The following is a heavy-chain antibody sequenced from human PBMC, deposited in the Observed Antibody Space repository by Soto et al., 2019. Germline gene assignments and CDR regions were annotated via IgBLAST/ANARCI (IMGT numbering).Heavy chain of an antibody. CDR1: GFTFSNFA. Sequence: PVGSLRLCCAASGFTFSNFAMNWVRQAPGKGLEWVSAISNSFSEGNTHYADSVKGRFTISRDNDKNTVFLEMNSLRAEDTAVYYCAKVFSPEGGNYFDYWGQGTLVTVSS. V-gene: IGHV3-23*01. CDR3: AKVFSPEGGNYFDY. J-gene: IGHJ4*02. CDR2: ISNSFSEGNT.